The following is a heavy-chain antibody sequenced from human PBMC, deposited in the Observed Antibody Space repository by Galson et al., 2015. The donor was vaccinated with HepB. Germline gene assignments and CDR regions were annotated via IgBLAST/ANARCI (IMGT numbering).Heavy chain of an antibody. CDR1: GYTFTSYA. Sequence: SVKVSCKASGYTFTSYAMHWVRQAPGQRLEWMGWINAGNGNTKYSQKFQGRVTITRDTSASTAYMELSSLRSEDTAVYYCAREEDYDFWSGSDAFDIWGQGTMVTVSS. D-gene: IGHD3-3*01. CDR2: INAGNGNT. V-gene: IGHV1-3*01. CDR3: AREEDYDFWSGSDAFDI. J-gene: IGHJ3*02.